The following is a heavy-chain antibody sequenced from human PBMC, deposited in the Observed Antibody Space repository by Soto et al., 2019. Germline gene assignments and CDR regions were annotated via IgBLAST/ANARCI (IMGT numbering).Heavy chain of an antibody. D-gene: IGHD3-3*01. CDR3: AKDRSDFWSGYWIYYYYGMDV. V-gene: IGHV3-23*01. CDR1: GFTFSSYA. Sequence: GGSLRLSCAASGFTFSSYAMSWVRQAPGKGLEWVSAISGSGGSTYYADSVKGRFTISRDNSKNTLYLQMTSLRAEDTAVYYCAKDRSDFWSGYWIYYYYGMDVWGQGTTVTVSS. J-gene: IGHJ6*02. CDR2: ISGSGGST.